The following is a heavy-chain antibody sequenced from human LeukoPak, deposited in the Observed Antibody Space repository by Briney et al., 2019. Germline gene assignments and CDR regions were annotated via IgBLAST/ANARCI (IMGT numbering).Heavy chain of an antibody. CDR2: IYYSGST. V-gene: IGHV4-39*01. CDR3: ARHAKRLLWFGELFYGMDV. D-gene: IGHD3-10*01. J-gene: IGHJ6*02. CDR1: GGSISSSSYY. Sequence: PSETLSLTCTVSGGSISSSSYYWGWIRQPPGKGLEWIGSIYYSGSTYYNPSLKSRVTISVDTSKNQFSLELSSVTAADTAVYYCARHAKRLLWFGELFYGMDVWGQGTTVTVSS.